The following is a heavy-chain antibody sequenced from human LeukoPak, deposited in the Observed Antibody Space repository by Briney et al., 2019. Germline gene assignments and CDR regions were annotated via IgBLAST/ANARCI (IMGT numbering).Heavy chain of an antibody. Sequence: MPSETLSLTCTVSGGSISSGSYYWSWIRQPAGKGLEWIGRIYTSGTTNYNPSLKSRVTISVDTSKNQFSLKLSSVTAADTAVYYCARGDTGYYYYMDVWGKGTTVTVSS. D-gene: IGHD5-18*01. CDR2: IYTSGTT. J-gene: IGHJ6*03. V-gene: IGHV4-61*02. CDR3: ARGDTGYYYYMDV. CDR1: GGSISSGSYY.